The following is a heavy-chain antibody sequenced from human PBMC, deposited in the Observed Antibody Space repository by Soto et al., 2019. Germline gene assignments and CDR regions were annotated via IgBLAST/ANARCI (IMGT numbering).Heavy chain of an antibody. CDR3: AREGFYSGSGTFSPPRYYGMDV. Sequence: QVHLVQSGGEVKKPGASVKVSCRASGYTFSNYGISWVRQAPGQGLEWMGWISDYNGNTFYGKKFQGRVTMTTDTSTXTXFXELXSLGSDDTAVYYCAREGFYSGSGTFSPPRYYGMDVWGQGTTVTVSS. V-gene: IGHV1-18*01. CDR2: ISDYNGNT. D-gene: IGHD3-10*01. CDR1: GYTFSNYG. J-gene: IGHJ6*02.